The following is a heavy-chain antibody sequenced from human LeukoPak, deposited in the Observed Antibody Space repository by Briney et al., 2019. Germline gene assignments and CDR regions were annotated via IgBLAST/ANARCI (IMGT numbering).Heavy chain of an antibody. CDR1: GYTFTSYG. CDR2: ISAYNGNT. CDR3: SRHYGDYYNWFGA. J-gene: IGHJ5*02. D-gene: IGHD4-17*01. V-gene: IGHV1-18*01. Sequence: GASVKLSCTASGYTFTSYGISWVRQAPGQGLEWMGWISAYNGNTNYAQKLQGRVTMTTDTSKNTAYMELKSLRDDDTAVYYCSRHYGDYYNWFGAWGEGNPVSASS.